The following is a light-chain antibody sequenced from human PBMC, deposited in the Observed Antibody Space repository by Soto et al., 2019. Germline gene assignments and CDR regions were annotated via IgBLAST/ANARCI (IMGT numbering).Light chain of an antibody. CDR1: QTISSW. Sequence: DIQMCQSPSSPSRSVKDRVTITCRASQTISSWLAWYQQKPGKAPKLLSYDASSLESGVPSRFSGSGSGTEFTLTISSLQPDDFATYYCQQYNNYSTFGQGTKVDIK. J-gene: IGKJ1*01. CDR2: DAS. V-gene: IGKV1-5*01. CDR3: QQYNNYST.